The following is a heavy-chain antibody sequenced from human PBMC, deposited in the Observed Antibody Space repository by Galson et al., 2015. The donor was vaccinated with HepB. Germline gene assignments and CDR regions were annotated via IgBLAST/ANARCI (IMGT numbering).Heavy chain of an antibody. CDR1: GDSVSSNSAA. V-gene: IGHV6-1*01. CDR3: ARDTLAVAEPIFDY. Sequence: CAISGDSVSSNSAAWNWIRQSPSRGLEWLGRTYYRSKWYNDYAVSVKSRITINPDTSRNQFSLQLNSVTPEGTAVYYCARDTLAVAEPIFDYWGQGTLVTVSS. CDR2: TYYRSKWYN. D-gene: IGHD6-19*01. J-gene: IGHJ4*02.